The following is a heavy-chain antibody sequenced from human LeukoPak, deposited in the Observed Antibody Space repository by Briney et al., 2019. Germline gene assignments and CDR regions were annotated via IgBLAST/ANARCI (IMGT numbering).Heavy chain of an antibody. CDR3: TTNTYYYDSSGFDY. CDR2: IKSKTDGGTT. J-gene: IGHJ4*02. Sequence: GGSLRLSCAASGFTFSNAWMSWVRQAPGKGLEWVGRIKSKTDGGTTDYAAPVKGRFTISRDDSKNTLYLQMNSLTTEDTAVYYCTTNTYYYDSSGFDYWGQGTLVTVSS. V-gene: IGHV3-15*01. D-gene: IGHD3-22*01. CDR1: GFTFSNAW.